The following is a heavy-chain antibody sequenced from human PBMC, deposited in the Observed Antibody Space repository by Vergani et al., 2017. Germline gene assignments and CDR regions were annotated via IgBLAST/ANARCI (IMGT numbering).Heavy chain of an antibody. D-gene: IGHD3-16*01. CDR1: GGSISSYY. CDR2: IYHSGST. J-gene: IGHJ2*01. CDR3: ARLGRSYWYFDL. V-gene: IGHV4-38-2*02. Sequence: QVQLQESGPGLVKPSETLSLTCTVSGGSISSYYWGWIRQPPGKGLEWIGSIYHSGSTYYNPSLKSRVTISVDTSKNQFSLKLSSVTAADTAVYYCARLGRSYWYFDLWGRGTLVTVSS.